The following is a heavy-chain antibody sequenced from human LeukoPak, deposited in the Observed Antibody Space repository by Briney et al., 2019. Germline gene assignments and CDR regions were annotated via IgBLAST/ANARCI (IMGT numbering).Heavy chain of an antibody. CDR3: ARRPSNYYDILTAYYRSEFDY. V-gene: IGHV3-21*04. D-gene: IGHD3-9*01. CDR2: ISSSSSCI. Sequence: PGGSLRLSCAASGFTFSSYSMNWVRQAPGKGLEWVSSISSSSSCIYYADSVKGRFTISRDNAKNSLYLQMNSLRVEDTAVYYCARRPSNYYDILTAYYRSEFDYWGQGTLVTVSS. J-gene: IGHJ4*02. CDR1: GFTFSSYS.